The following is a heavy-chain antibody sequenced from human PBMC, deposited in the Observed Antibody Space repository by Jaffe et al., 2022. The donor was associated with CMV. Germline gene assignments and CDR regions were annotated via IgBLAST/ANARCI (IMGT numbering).Heavy chain of an antibody. CDR3: NTQEDFWSGDSYQVDDN. D-gene: IGHD3-3*01. CDR2: IKSTTDGGTT. V-gene: IGHV3-15*01. J-gene: IGHJ4*02. CDR1: GFSFTYAW. Sequence: EVQLVESGGGSVKPGGSLTLSCAASGFSFTYAWMTWVRQAPGKGLEWVGRIKSTTDGGTTDYAAPVKGRFTISRDDSSNMLYLQMNRLRSEDTAIYYCNTQEDFWSGDSYQVDDNWGQGTQVTVSA.